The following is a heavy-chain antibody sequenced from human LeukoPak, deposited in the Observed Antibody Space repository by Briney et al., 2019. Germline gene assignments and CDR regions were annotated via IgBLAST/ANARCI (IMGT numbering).Heavy chain of an antibody. CDR1: GFTFSSYS. V-gene: IGHV3-21*01. Sequence: GGSLRLSCAASGFTFSSYSMNWVRQAPGKGLEWVSSISSSSSYIYYADSVKGRFTISRDNAKNSPYLQMNSLRAEDTAVYYCARKGYDSSGLRFDPWGQGTLVTVSS. CDR2: ISSSSSYI. J-gene: IGHJ5*02. CDR3: ARKGYDSSGLRFDP. D-gene: IGHD3-22*01.